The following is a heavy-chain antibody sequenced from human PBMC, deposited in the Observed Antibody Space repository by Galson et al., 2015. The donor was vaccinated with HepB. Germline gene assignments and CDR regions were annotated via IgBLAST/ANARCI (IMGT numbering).Heavy chain of an antibody. CDR3: LRTYDKGFDNWFAP. CDR1: GFTFRGSA. D-gene: IGHD3-10*01. Sequence: SLRLSCAASGFTFRGSAMHWVRQASGKRLQWVGRIRSKAYSYATTYAASVKGSFTISRDDSQNTAYLQMNSLKTEDTAVYYCLRTYDKGFDNWFAPWGQGTLVTVSS. CDR2: IRSKAYSYAT. J-gene: IGHJ5*02. V-gene: IGHV3-73*01.